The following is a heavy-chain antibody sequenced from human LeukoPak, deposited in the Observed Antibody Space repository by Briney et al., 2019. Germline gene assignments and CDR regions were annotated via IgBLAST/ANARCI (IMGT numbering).Heavy chain of an antibody. Sequence: SSVKVSCKASGGTFSSYAISWVRHAPRQRLEWMGSIIPIFGTANYAQKIQGRVTITPDEPTSTAYMEMSSPRSEDTAVYFCVRGRSSYYYDSSGYCELDYWGQGTLVSV. V-gene: IGHV1-69*15. J-gene: IGHJ4*02. CDR2: IIPIFGTA. CDR1: GGTFSSYA. CDR3: VRGRSSYYYDSSGYCELDY. D-gene: IGHD3-22*01.